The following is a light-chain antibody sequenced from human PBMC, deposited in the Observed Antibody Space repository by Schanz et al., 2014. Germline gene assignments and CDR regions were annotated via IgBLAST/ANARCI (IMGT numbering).Light chain of an antibody. CDR2: DAS. J-gene: IGKJ4*01. CDR1: QSISSKY. Sequence: EIVLTQSPGTLSLSPGERATLSCRASQSISSKYFAWYQQRPGQAPRLLIYDASNRATGIPARFSGSGSGADFTLTISSLEPEDFAVYYCQQRTSWPLTFGGGTKVEIK. V-gene: IGKV3-11*01. CDR3: QQRTSWPLT.